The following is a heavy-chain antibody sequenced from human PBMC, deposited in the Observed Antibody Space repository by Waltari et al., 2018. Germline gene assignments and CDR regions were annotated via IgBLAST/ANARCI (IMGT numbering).Heavy chain of an antibody. V-gene: IGHV3-23*04. D-gene: IGHD6-13*01. CDR3: ARGSGIAAAGIKPAAFDY. CDR2: SSGSSCST. CDR1: GFTFSRYA. Sequence: VQLVESGGGLVQPGGSLRLSCAASGFTFSRYAMSWVRQAQGTGLEWVSASSGSSCSTYYADSVKGRFTSARDQSKNTQYRQMNRLRSEDTAVYYWARGSGIAAAGIKPAAFDYWGQGTLVTVSS. J-gene: IGHJ4*02.